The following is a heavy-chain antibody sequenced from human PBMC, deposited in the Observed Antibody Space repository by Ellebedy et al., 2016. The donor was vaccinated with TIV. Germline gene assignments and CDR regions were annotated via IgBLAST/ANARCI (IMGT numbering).Heavy chain of an antibody. CDR2: ISHNGDST. CDR1: GFSFDDYA. D-gene: IGHD6-19*01. Sequence: GESLKISCAASGFSFDDYAMSWVRQAPGKGLEWVSGISHNGDSTTYADSVKGRFTISRDNAKNTLYLQMNSLRAEDTAMYYCVRDPWLVMDYWGQGIVVTVSS. J-gene: IGHJ4*02. V-gene: IGHV3-20*04. CDR3: VRDPWLVMDY.